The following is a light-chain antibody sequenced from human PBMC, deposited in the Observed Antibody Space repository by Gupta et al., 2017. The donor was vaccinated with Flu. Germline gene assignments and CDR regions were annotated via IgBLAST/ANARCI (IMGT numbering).Light chain of an antibody. Sequence: DIVLTQSPLSLPVTPGEPASISCRSSQSLRHSNGYNYLDWYLQKPGQSPQLLIYWGSNRASGIPDRFSGSGSGTDFTLKISRVEAEDVGVYYCMQALQTPLTFGGGTKVEIK. CDR3: MQALQTPLT. V-gene: IGKV2-28*01. CDR1: QSLRHSNGYNY. CDR2: WGS. J-gene: IGKJ4*01.